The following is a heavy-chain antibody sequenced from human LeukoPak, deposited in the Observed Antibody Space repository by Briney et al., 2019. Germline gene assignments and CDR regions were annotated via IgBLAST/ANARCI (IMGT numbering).Heavy chain of an antibody. CDR2: IWYDGSNK. Sequence: PGGSLRLSCAASGFTFSSYGMHWVRQAPGKGLEWVAVIWYDGSNKYYADSVKGRFTISRDNSKNTLYLQMNSLRAEDTAVYYCGREGDEEAFDYWGQGTLVTVSS. J-gene: IGHJ4*02. CDR1: GFTFSSYG. D-gene: IGHD2-21*02. CDR3: GREGDEEAFDY. V-gene: IGHV3-33*01.